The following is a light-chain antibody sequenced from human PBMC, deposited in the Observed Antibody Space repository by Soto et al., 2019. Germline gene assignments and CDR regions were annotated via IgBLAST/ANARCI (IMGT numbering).Light chain of an antibody. CDR3: QQYNNWPPWT. Sequence: EIVMTQSPATLSVSPGERATLSCRASQSVSSNLAWYQQKPGQAPRLLIYGASTRATGIPARFSGSGSATDSTLTISTLQSETFAVYYCQQYNNWPPWTFGQGTKVEIK. CDR1: QSVSSN. CDR2: GAS. V-gene: IGKV3-15*01. J-gene: IGKJ1*01.